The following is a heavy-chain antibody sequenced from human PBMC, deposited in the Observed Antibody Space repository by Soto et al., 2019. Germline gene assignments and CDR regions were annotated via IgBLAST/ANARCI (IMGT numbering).Heavy chain of an antibody. V-gene: IGHV4-59*01. CDR2: IYYSGST. Sequence: QVQLQESGPGLVKPSETLSLTCTVSGGSISSYYWTWIRQPPGKGLEWIGYIYYSGSTNYNPSLKSRVTISVDTSKNQFPLKLSSVTAADTAVYYCARDSKRGYSGYDKLDYWGQGTLVTVSS. CDR1: GGSISSYY. D-gene: IGHD5-12*01. J-gene: IGHJ4*02. CDR3: ARDSKRGYSGYDKLDY.